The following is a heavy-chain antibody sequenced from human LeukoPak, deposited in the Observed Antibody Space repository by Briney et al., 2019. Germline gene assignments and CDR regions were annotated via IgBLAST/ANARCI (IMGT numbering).Heavy chain of an antibody. V-gene: IGHV3-21*01. Sequence: GGSLRLSCAASGFTSSSYSMNWVRQAPGKGLEWVSSISSSSSYIYYADSVKGRFTISRDNAKNSLYLQMNSLRAEDTAVYYCARGVPAAKGGNWGQGTLVTVSS. CDR1: GFTSSSYS. D-gene: IGHD2-2*01. J-gene: IGHJ4*02. CDR2: ISSSSSYI. CDR3: ARGVPAAKGGN.